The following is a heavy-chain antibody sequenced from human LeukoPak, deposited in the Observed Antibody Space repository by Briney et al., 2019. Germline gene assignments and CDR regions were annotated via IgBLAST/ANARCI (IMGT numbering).Heavy chain of an antibody. V-gene: IGHV3-23*01. CDR3: AKDSGTQPDEGPDY. J-gene: IGHJ4*02. CDR2: ISGSGGST. CDR1: GFTFSSYA. Sequence: LPGGSLRLSCAASGFTFSSYAMSWVRQAPGKGLEWVSAISGSGGSTYYADSVKGRFTISRDNSKNTLYLQMNSLRAEDTAVYYCAKDSGTQPDEGPDYWGQGTLVTVSS.